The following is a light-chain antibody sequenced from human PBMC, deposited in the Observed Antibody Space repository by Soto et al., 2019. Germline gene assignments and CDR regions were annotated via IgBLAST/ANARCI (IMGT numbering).Light chain of an antibody. J-gene: IGKJ1*01. CDR3: QQYATSPRT. V-gene: IGKV3-20*01. Sequence: EIVLTQSPGPLSLSPGERATLSCRAGQSVSSSYLAWYQQKPGQAPRLLIYGASSRATGIPDRFSGSGSGTDFTLTINRMEPEDFAVYYCQQYATSPRTFGQGTKVDSK. CDR1: QSVSSSY. CDR2: GAS.